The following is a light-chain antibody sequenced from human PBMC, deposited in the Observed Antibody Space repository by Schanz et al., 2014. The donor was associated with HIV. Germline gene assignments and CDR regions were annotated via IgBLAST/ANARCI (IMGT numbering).Light chain of an antibody. Sequence: QSVLTQPPSVSGAPGQRVTISCTGSSSNTGAAYDVHWHPQLPGTAPKLLIYRNSQRPSGVSNRFSGSKSGNTASLTISGLQAEDEADYYCGSYTRSSTLVFGGGTKLTVL. CDR1: SSNTGAAYD. V-gene: IGLV1-40*01. J-gene: IGLJ3*02. CDR2: RNS. CDR3: GSYTRSSTLV.